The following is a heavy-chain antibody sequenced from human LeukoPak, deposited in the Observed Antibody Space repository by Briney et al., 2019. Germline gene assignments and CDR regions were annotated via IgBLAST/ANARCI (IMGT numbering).Heavy chain of an antibody. CDR1: GGTFSSYA. CDR3: ARAMIAGLGWFDP. J-gene: IGHJ5*02. Sequence: SVKVSCKASGGTFSSYAISWVRQAPGQGLEWMGRIIPIFGTANCAQKFQGRVTITTDESTSTAYMELSSLRSEDTAVYYCARAMIAGLGWFDPWGQGTLVTVSS. CDR2: IIPIFGTA. V-gene: IGHV1-69*05. D-gene: IGHD3-22*01.